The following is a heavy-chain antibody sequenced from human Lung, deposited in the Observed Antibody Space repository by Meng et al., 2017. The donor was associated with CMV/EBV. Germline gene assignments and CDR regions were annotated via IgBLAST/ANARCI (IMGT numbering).Heavy chain of an antibody. CDR1: GFTFSDYY. CDR3: ARCKIYDFSFYGMDV. D-gene: IGHD3-3*01. V-gene: IGHV3-11*04. Sequence: GGSLRLXCAASGFTFSDYYMTWVRRAPGKGLEWISYISSSGDIILYADSVKGRFTISRDNAEKSLYLQMNSLRAEDTALYFCARCKIYDFSFYGMDVWGQGTXVTVSS. J-gene: IGHJ6*02. CDR2: ISSSGDII.